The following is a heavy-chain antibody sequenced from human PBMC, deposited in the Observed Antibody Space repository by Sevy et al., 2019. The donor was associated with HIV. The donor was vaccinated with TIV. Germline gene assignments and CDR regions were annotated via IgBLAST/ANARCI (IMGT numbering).Heavy chain of an antibody. CDR3: ARNLPTEEDYDMLTGYLPLGGFDP. CDR1: GYTFTGYY. Sequence: ASVKVSCKASGYTFTGYYMHWVRQAPGQGLEWMGWINPNSGGTNYAQKFQGRVTMTRDTSISTAYMGLGRLRSDDTAVYYSARNLPTEEDYDMLTGYLPLGGFDPWGQGTLVTVSS. D-gene: IGHD3-9*01. V-gene: IGHV1-2*02. CDR2: INPNSGGT. J-gene: IGHJ5*02.